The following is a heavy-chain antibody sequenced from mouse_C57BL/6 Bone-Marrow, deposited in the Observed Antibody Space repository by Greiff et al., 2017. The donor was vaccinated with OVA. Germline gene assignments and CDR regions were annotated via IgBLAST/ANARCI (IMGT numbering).Heavy chain of an antibody. CDR2: INYDGSST. J-gene: IGHJ1*03. CDR3: AREPITTVVAKDWYFDV. V-gene: IGHV5-16*01. D-gene: IGHD1-1*01. CDR1: GFTFSDYY. Sequence: EVKLVESEGGLVQPGSSMKLSCTASGFTFSDYYMAWVRQVPEKGLEWVANINYDGSSTYYLDSLKSRFIISRDNAKNILYLQMSSLKSEDTATYYCAREPITTVVAKDWYFDVWGTGTMVTVSS.